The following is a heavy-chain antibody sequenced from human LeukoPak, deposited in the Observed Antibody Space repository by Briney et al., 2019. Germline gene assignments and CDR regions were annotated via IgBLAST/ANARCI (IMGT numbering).Heavy chain of an antibody. V-gene: IGHV3-48*01. Sequence: PGGSLRLSCAASGFTFSGCSMNWVRQALGKGPEWISYINNDRSSIADSVKGRFIISRDTAENSLFLQMNSLRVEDTALYYCARDTDWSFDYWGQGILVTVSS. D-gene: IGHD2-21*01. CDR2: INNDRSS. CDR3: ARDTDWSFDY. J-gene: IGHJ4*02. CDR1: GFTFSGCS.